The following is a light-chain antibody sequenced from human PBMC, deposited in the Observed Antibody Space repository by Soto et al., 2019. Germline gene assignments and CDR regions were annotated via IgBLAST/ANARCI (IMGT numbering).Light chain of an antibody. CDR2: AAT. V-gene: IGKV3-20*01. CDR3: QQYGSPPRT. CDR1: QSVTSNY. Sequence: EIVLTQSPGTLSLSPGERATLSCRASQSVTSNYVAWFQQKLGQAPRLLIYAATSRAAGVPDRFSGSGSETHFTLTINRLELEDFAVYYCQQYGSPPRTFGQGTKVDIK. J-gene: IGKJ1*01.